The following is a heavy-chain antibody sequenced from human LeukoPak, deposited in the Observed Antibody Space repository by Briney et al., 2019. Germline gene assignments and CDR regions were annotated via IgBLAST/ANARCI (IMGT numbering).Heavy chain of an antibody. V-gene: IGHV3-23*01. J-gene: IGHJ4*02. CDR1: GFTFSGYA. D-gene: IGHD3-10*01. CDR3: AKGVTMVRGPYYFDY. Sequence: GGSLRLSCAASGFTFSGYAMSWVRQAPGKGLEWVSAISGSGGSTYYADSVKGRFTISRDNSKNTLYLQMNSLRAEDTAVYYCAKGVTMVRGPYYFDYWGQGTLVTVSS. CDR2: ISGSGGST.